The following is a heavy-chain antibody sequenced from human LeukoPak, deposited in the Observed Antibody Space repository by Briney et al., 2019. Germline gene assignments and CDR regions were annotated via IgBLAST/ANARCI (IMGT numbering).Heavy chain of an antibody. CDR1: GFTFSSYG. J-gene: IGHJ4*02. CDR3: ATEGSFDY. V-gene: IGHV3-30*03. CDR2: ISFDASNK. Sequence: GGSLRLSCAASGFTFSSYGMHWVRQAPGKGLKWVAVISFDASNKYYADSVKGRFTISRDNSKNTLYLQMNSLRAEDAAVYYCATEGSFDYWGQGTLVTVSS.